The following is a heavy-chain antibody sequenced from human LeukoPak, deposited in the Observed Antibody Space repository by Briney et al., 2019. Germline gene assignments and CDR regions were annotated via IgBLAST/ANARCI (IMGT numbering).Heavy chain of an antibody. CDR2: ISGSGGST. V-gene: IGHV3-23*01. CDR3: XXDYGSYFLPKYYYMDV. CDR1: GFTFSSYA. D-gene: IGHD1-26*01. Sequence: GGSLRLSCAASGFTFSSYAMSWVRQAPGKGLEWVSAISGSGGSTYYADSVKGRFTISRDNSQNTLHLQMNSLRPDDTAVYSXXXDYGSYFLPKYYYMDVWGKGTTVTVSS. J-gene: IGHJ6*03.